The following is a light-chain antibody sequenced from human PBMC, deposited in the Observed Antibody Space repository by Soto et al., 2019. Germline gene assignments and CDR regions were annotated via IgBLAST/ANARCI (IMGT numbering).Light chain of an antibody. J-gene: IGLJ2*01. V-gene: IGLV2-8*01. CDR2: EVS. Sequence: QSALTQPPSSSGSPGQSVTISCTGTSREVGGYNYVSWYQHHPGKAPRLMVYEVSKRPSGVPDRFSGSKSGNTASLTVSGLQTEDEADYYCTAYAGSLPVVFGGGTKVTVL. CDR1: SREVGGYNY. CDR3: TAYAGSLPVV.